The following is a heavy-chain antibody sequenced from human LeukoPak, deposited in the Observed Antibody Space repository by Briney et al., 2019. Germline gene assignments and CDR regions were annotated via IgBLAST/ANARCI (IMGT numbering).Heavy chain of an antibody. J-gene: IGHJ3*02. CDR2: IYWNDDK. D-gene: IGHD2-21*02. Sequence: ESGPTLVNLTQTLTLTCTFSGFSLSTSGVGVGWIRLPPGKALEWLALIYWNDDKRYSPSLKSRLTITKDTSKNQVVLTMTNMDPVDTATYYCAQAYVVVTAGELDDAFDIWGQGTMVTVSS. CDR3: AQAYVVVTAGELDDAFDI. V-gene: IGHV2-5*01. CDR1: GFSLSTSGVG.